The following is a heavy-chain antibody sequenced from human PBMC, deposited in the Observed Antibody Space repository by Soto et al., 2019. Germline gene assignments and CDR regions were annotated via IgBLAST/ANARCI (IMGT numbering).Heavy chain of an antibody. J-gene: IGHJ2*01. Sequence: DVQPVESGGGLVQPGGSLRLSCEASGFTFSGYDMHWVRQAAGERLEWVSAIATSGNTYYAGSVKGRFTISRENAKNSLYLQINNVRAGDTAVYYCAREYVDWGYWYFDLWGRGTLVTVSS. V-gene: IGHV3-13*01. D-gene: IGHD3-9*01. CDR3: AREYVDWGYWYFDL. CDR1: GFTFSGYD. CDR2: IATSGNT.